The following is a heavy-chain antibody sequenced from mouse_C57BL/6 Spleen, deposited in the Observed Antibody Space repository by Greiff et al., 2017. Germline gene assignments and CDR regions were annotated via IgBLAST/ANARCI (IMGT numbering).Heavy chain of an antibody. Sequence: VQLQQSGPELVKPGASVKISCKASGYTFTDYYMNWVKQSHGKSLEWLGDINPNNGGTSYNQKFKGKATLTVDKSSSTAYMELRSLTSEDSAVYYCAKGIPFAYWGQGTLVTVSA. J-gene: IGHJ3*01. CDR1: GYTFTDYY. CDR2: INPNNGGT. D-gene: IGHD1-3*01. CDR3: AKGIPFAY. V-gene: IGHV1-26*01.